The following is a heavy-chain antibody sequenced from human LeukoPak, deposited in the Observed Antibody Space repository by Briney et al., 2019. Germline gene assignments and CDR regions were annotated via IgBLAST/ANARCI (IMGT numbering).Heavy chain of an antibody. CDR2: IYYSGST. CDR1: GGSISSYY. Sequence: SETLSLTCTVSGGSISSYYWSWIRQPPGKGLEWIGYIYYSGSTNYNPSLKSRVTISVDTSKNQFSLKLSSVTAADTAVYYCAGQPAVAGTLFDYWGQGTLVTVSS. J-gene: IGHJ4*02. V-gene: IGHV4-59*01. CDR3: AGQPAVAGTLFDY. D-gene: IGHD6-19*01.